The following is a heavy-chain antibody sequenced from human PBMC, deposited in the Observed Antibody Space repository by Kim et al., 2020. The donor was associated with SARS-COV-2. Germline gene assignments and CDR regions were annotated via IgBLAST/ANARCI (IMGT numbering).Heavy chain of an antibody. D-gene: IGHD6-13*01. J-gene: IGHJ4*02. CDR2: ISSNGGST. CDR1: GFTFSSYA. CDR3: VKDHFSSSGGFDY. V-gene: IGHV3-64D*06. Sequence: GGSLRLSCSASGFTFSSYAMHWVRQAPGKGLEYVSAISSNGGSTYYADSVKGRFTISRDNSKNTLYLQMSSLRAEDTAVYYCVKDHFSSSGGFDYWGQGTLVTVSS.